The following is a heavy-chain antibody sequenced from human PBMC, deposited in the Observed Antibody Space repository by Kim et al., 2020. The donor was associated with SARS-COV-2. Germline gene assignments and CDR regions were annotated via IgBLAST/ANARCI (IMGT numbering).Heavy chain of an antibody. D-gene: IGHD2-15*01. J-gene: IGHJ6*02. Sequence: GGSLRLSCAASGFTFSRYVMHWVRQAPGKGLEYVSALSSNGGSTYYANSVKGRFTISRDNSKNTVYLQMGSLRAEDMAVYYCASGPAQAAATDYYYYGMDVWGQGTTVTVSS. CDR1: GFTFSRYV. V-gene: IGHV3-64*01. CDR2: LSSNGGST. CDR3: ASGPAQAAATDYYYYGMDV.